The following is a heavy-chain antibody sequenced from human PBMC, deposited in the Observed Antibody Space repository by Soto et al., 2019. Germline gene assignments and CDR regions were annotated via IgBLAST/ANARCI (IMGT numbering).Heavy chain of an antibody. CDR1: GFTFSSYS. J-gene: IGHJ4*02. CDR2: ISGSGGST. Sequence: GGSLILSCAASGFTFSSYSMSLVRQAPGKGLEWVSAISGSGGSTYYADSVKGRFTISRDNSKNTLYLQMNSLRAEDTAVYYCAKALYYYDSRGYFDYWGQGTLVTVSS. CDR3: AKALYYYDSRGYFDY. D-gene: IGHD3-22*01. V-gene: IGHV3-23*01.